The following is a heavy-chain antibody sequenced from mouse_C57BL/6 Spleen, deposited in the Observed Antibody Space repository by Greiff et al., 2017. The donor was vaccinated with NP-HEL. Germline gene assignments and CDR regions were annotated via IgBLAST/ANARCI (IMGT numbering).Heavy chain of an antibody. Sequence: VQLQQSGPELVKPGASVKISCKASGYSFTGYYMNWVKQSPEKSLEWIGEINPSTGGTTYNQKFKAKATLTVDKSSSTAYMQLKSLTSEDSAVYYCARQSNYPDYWGQGTTLTVSS. CDR2: INPSTGGT. D-gene: IGHD5-1*01. CDR3: ARQSNYPDY. J-gene: IGHJ2*01. CDR1: GYSFTGYY. V-gene: IGHV1-42*01.